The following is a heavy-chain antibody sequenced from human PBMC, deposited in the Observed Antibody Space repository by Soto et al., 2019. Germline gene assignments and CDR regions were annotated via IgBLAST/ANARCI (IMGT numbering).Heavy chain of an antibody. CDR3: TRRDAPGDRALDI. J-gene: IGHJ3*02. CDR1: GFSISGSA. CDR2: IRDKTNGYAT. Sequence: EVQLVESGGDLVQPGGSLKLSCAASGFSISGSAIHWVRQASGKGLERVARIRDKTNGYATGYAASVQGRFTISRDDSKNTEFLQMNSLKTEDTAVYYCTRRDAPGDRALDIWGQGTMVTVSS. V-gene: IGHV3-73*01.